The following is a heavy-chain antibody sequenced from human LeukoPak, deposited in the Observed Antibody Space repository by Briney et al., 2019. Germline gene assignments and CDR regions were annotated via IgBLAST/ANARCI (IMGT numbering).Heavy chain of an antibody. D-gene: IGHD1-26*01. CDR1: GFTFSNAW. J-gene: IGHJ3*02. CDR2: IKSKTDGGTT. V-gene: IGHV3-15*01. CDR3: ARGGSYLSAFDI. Sequence: GGSLRLSCAASGFTFSNAWMSWVRQAPGKGLEWVGRIKSKTDGGTTDYAAPVKGRFTISRDNSKNTLYLQMNSLRAEDTAVYYCARGGSYLSAFDIWGQGTMVTVSS.